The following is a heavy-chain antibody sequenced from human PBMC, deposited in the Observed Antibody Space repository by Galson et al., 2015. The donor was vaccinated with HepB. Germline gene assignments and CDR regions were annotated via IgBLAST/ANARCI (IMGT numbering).Heavy chain of an antibody. J-gene: IGHJ5*02. CDR1: GYTFTSYG. V-gene: IGHV1-18*01. CDR2: ISAYNGNT. CDR3: ARDAEVYDSSGYYIRFDP. Sequence: SVKVSCKASGYTFTSYGISWVRQAPGQGLEWMGWISAYNGNTNYAQKLQGRVTMTTDTSTSTAYTELRSLRSDDTAVYYCARDAEVYDSSGYYIRFDPWGQGTLVTVSS. D-gene: IGHD3-22*01.